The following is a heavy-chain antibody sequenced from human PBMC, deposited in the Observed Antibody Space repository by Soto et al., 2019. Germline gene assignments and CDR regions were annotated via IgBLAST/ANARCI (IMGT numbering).Heavy chain of an antibody. D-gene: IGHD4-17*01. V-gene: IGHV3-23*01. CDR1: GFTFSTYA. CDR2: ISGSGDFT. Sequence: EVQLLESGGGLVQPGGSLRLSCAASGFTFSTYAMAWVRQAPGKGLEWVSVISGSGDFTYYVDSVKGRFTISRDNSKNSLHLQMNTLRAEDTAQHYCAKDYGGNPFDYWVQGTLVTVSS. J-gene: IGHJ4*02. CDR3: AKDYGGNPFDY.